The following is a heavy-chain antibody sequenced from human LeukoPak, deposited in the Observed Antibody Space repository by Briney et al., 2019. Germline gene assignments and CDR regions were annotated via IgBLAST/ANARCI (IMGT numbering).Heavy chain of an antibody. Sequence: GESLKISCKGSGYSFTSYWIGWVRQVPGKGLEWMGIIYPGDSDTRYSPSFQGQVTISADKSISTAYLQWSSLKASDTAMYYYARLQSSRYDFRSGYSDNWFDPWGQGTLVTVSS. CDR2: IYPGDSDT. D-gene: IGHD3-3*01. CDR1: GYSFTSYW. J-gene: IGHJ5*02. V-gene: IGHV5-51*01. CDR3: ARLQSSRYDFRSGYSDNWFDP.